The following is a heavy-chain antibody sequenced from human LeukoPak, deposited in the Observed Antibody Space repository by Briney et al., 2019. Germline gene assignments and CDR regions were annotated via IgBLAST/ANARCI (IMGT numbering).Heavy chain of an antibody. D-gene: IGHD4/OR15-4a*01. CDR3: AREVPTMGAFDI. V-gene: IGHV3-13*01. CDR1: GFTFSSYG. Sequence: GGSLRLSCAASGFTFSSYGMHWVRQATGKGLEWVSAIGTAGDTYYPGSVKGRFTISRENAKNSLYLQMNSLRAGDTAVYYCAREVPTMGAFDIWGQGTMVT. J-gene: IGHJ3*02. CDR2: IGTAGDT.